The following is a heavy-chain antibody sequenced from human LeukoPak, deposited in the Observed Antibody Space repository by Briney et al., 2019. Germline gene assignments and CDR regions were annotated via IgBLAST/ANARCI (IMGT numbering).Heavy chain of an antibody. Sequence: PGGSLRLSCTASGFTFGDYAMSWVRQAPGKGLEWVSSISSSSSYTFYADSVKGRFTISRDNAKNSLYLQMNSLRVEDTAVYYCARDLGVDYGAHGWFDPWGQGTLVTVSS. CDR3: ARDLGVDYGAHGWFDP. V-gene: IGHV3-21*01. D-gene: IGHD4-17*01. CDR1: GFTFGDYA. CDR2: ISSSSSYT. J-gene: IGHJ5*02.